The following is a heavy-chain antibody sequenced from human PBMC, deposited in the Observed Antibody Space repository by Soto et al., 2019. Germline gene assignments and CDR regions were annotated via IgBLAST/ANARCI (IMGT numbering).Heavy chain of an antibody. V-gene: IGHV3-7*01. Sequence: EVQLVESGGGLVQPGGSLRLSCATSGFTFTTFWMSWVRQVPGKGPEWVANINQDGSVQYYVDSVTGRFTSSRDNAQSSLYLQMNSLRAADTAVYYCVRGHPYIVFWGQGTLVTVSS. CDR3: VRGHPYIVF. J-gene: IGHJ4*02. CDR1: GFTFTTFW. D-gene: IGHD3-16*02. CDR2: INQDGSVQ.